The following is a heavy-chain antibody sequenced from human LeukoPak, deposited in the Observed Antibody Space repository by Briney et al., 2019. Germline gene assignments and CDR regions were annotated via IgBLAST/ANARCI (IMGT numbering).Heavy chain of an antibody. Sequence: VASVKVSCKASGYTFTGYYMHWVRQAPGQGLEWMGWINPNSGGTNYAQKFQGRVTMTRDTSISTAYMELSRLRSDDTAVYYCARDRGWGYYDSSLKEEGDAFDIWGQGTMVTVSS. CDR3: ARDRGWGYYDSSLKEEGDAFDI. D-gene: IGHD3-22*01. CDR1: GYTFTGYY. CDR2: INPNSGGT. J-gene: IGHJ3*02. V-gene: IGHV1-2*02.